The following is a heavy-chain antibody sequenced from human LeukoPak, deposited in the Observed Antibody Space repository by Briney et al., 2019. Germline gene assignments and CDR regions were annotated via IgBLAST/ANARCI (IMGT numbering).Heavy chain of an antibody. J-gene: IGHJ4*02. CDR1: QFGFSSYW. CDR2: IKRDGSEK. CDR3: ARRSGPIDY. V-gene: IGHV3-7*05. Sequence: GGSLRLSCAASQFGFSSYWMSWVRQAPGKGLGWVANIKRDGSEKYYVDSVKGRFTISRDNAKNSLYLQMNSLRTEDTAVYYCARRSGPIDYWGQGTLVTVSS. D-gene: IGHD2-8*02.